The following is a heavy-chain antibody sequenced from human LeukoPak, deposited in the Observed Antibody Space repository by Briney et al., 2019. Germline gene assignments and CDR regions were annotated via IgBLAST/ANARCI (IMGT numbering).Heavy chain of an antibody. Sequence: GGSLRLSCAASGFTFSSYAMSWVRQAPGKGLEWVSAISGSGGSTNYADSVKGRFTISRDNSKNTLYLQMNSLRAEDTAVYYCAKDQGSVAAAVSWFDPWGQGTLVTVSS. CDR1: GFTFSSYA. CDR3: AKDQGSVAAAVSWFDP. J-gene: IGHJ5*02. D-gene: IGHD6-13*01. CDR2: ISGSGGST. V-gene: IGHV3-23*01.